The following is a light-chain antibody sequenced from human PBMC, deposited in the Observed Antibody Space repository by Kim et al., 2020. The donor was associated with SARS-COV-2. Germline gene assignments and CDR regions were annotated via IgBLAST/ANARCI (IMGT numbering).Light chain of an antibody. Sequence: QSALTQPASVSGSPGQSITISCTGTSSDIGGSKFVSWFQQLPGKAPKVMIYDVTNRPSGVSNRFSGSKSGNTASLTISGLQVDDEADYYCNSYTSSYTWVLGGGTQLTVL. CDR3: NSYTSSYTWV. J-gene: IGLJ3*02. V-gene: IGLV2-14*03. CDR1: SSDIGGSKF. CDR2: DVT.